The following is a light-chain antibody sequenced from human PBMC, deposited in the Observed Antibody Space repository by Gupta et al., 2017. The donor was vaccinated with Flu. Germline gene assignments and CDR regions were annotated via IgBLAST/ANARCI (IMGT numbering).Light chain of an antibody. J-gene: IGKJ4*01. V-gene: IGKV2D-29*01. CDR2: EGS. Sequence: IVMSQTPLYLSVTPGQPAAISCKSSQSLLHSDGKTHLYWYVQKAGQPPQALIYEGSNRRSGVPDRFNGSGSGTDFTLKIGRAEAEDVGIYYCRQTKQLPLTFGGGTTVDIK. CDR3: RQTKQLPLT. CDR1: QSLLHSDGKTH.